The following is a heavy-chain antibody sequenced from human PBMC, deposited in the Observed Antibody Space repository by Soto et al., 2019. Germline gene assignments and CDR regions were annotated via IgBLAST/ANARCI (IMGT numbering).Heavy chain of an antibody. CDR1: GLTFSSYG. CDR3: AKPVPYGDYDTYFDY. CDR2: ISYDGSNK. V-gene: IGHV3-30*18. J-gene: IGHJ4*02. Sequence: QVQLVESGGGVVQPGRSLRLSCAASGLTFSSYGMQWVRQAPGKGLEWVAVISYDGSNKYYADSVKGRFTISRDNSKNTLYLQMNSLRAEDTAVYYCAKPVPYGDYDTYFDYWGQGTLVTVSS. D-gene: IGHD4-17*01.